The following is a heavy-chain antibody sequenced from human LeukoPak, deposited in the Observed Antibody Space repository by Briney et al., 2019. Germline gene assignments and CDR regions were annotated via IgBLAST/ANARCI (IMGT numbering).Heavy chain of an antibody. V-gene: IGHV3-30*02. Sequence: GGSLRLSCAASRFTFSSYGMHWVRQAPGKGLEWVAFIRYDGINKYYADSVKGRFTISGDNSKNTLYLQMNSLRAEDTAEYYCARGQPGVAAAGNLDYWGQGTLVTVSP. J-gene: IGHJ4*02. CDR1: RFTFSSYG. D-gene: IGHD6-13*01. CDR2: IRYDGINK. CDR3: ARGQPGVAAAGNLDY.